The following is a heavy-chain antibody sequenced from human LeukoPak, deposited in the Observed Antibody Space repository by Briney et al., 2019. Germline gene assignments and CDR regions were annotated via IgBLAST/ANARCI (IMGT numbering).Heavy chain of an antibody. CDR2: IIPIFVTA. Sequence: SVKVSCKASGDAFSSYAISWVRQAPGQGLEWMGGIIPIFVTANYAQKFQGRVTITADKSTSTAYMELSSVRSEDTAVYYCARDPGYCTSTSCYRHFDYWGQGTLVTVSS. V-gene: IGHV1-69*06. D-gene: IGHD2-2*01. J-gene: IGHJ4*02. CDR3: ARDPGYCTSTSCYRHFDY. CDR1: GDAFSSYA.